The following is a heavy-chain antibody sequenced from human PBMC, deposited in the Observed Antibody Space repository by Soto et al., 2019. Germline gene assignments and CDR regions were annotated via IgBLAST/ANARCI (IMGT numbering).Heavy chain of an antibody. V-gene: IGHV3-30-3*01. J-gene: IGHJ4*02. CDR3: EREVYYVFWSGFNAHPYYFDD. CDR1: GFTFSRHT. D-gene: IGHD3-3*01. CDR2: ISDDGSNT. Sequence: QVQLVESGGGVVQPGRSLRLSCAASGFTFSRHTMHWVRQAPGKGLGWVAAISDDGSNTYYADSVKGRFTISRDNSKHTLYLQMNSLSSEDTAVHHCEREVYYVFWSGFNAHPYYFDDWGQGTLVTVSS.